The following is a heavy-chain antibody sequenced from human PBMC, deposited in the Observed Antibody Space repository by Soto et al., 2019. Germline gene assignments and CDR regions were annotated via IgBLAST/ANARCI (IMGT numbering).Heavy chain of an antibody. CDR2: IYHSGST. CDR1: GGSISSTNW. CDR3: ASRDYYGSGPDY. J-gene: IGHJ4*02. V-gene: IGHV4-4*02. D-gene: IGHD3-10*01. Sequence: SETLSLTCAVSGGSISSTNWWSWVRQPPGKGLEWIGEIYHSGSTNYNPSLKSRVTISVDESKNQFSLKLSSVTAADTAVYYCASRDYYGSGPDYWGQGTLVTVSS.